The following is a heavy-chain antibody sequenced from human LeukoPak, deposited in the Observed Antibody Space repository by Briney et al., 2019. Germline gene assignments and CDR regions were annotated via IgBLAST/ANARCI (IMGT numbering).Heavy chain of an antibody. CDR3: ARIRELYRDY. Sequence: GGSLRLSCAASGFTFSSYSMNWVRQAPGKGLEWVSSISSSSSYIFYADSVKGRFTISRDNAKNSLYLQMNSLRAEDTAVYYCARIRELYRDYWGQGALVTVSS. CDR1: GFTFSSYS. CDR2: ISSSSSYI. J-gene: IGHJ4*02. D-gene: IGHD1-26*01. V-gene: IGHV3-21*01.